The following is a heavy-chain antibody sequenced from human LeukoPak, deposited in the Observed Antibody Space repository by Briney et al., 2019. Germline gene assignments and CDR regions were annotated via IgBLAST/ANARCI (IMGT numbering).Heavy chain of an antibody. CDR2: IWYDGSKK. CDR3: ARGSHEAAAALDY. J-gene: IGHJ4*02. Sequence: GGSLRLSCAASGFSFRTYGMHWVRQAPGKGLEWVAVIWYDGSKKYYADSVKGRFTISRDNSKNTLFLQMGSLRADDTAVYYCARGSHEAAAALDYWGQGTLVTVSS. D-gene: IGHD6-13*01. CDR1: GFSFRTYG. V-gene: IGHV3-33*01.